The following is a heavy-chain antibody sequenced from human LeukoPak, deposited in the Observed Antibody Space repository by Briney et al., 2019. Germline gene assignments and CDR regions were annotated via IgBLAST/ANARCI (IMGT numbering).Heavy chain of an antibody. V-gene: IGHV2-70*11. CDR1: GFSLSTSGMC. CDR2: IDWDDDK. Sequence: SGPTLVNPTQTLTLTCTFSGFSLSTSGMCASWIRQPPGKALEWLARIDWDDDKYYSTSLKTRLTISKDTSKNQVVLTMTNMDPVDTATYYCARVSDCNFWSGYCLDYWGQGTLVTVSS. J-gene: IGHJ4*02. CDR3: ARVSDCNFWSGYCLDY. D-gene: IGHD3-3*01.